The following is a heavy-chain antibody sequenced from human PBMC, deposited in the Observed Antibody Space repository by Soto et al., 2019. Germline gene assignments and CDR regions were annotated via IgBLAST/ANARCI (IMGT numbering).Heavy chain of an antibody. CDR2: ISSSSSYI. J-gene: IGHJ3*02. D-gene: IGHD1-1*01. CDR1: GFTFSSYS. V-gene: IGHV3-21*04. CDR3: ARVRLNYAFDI. Sequence: RLSCAASGFTFSSYSMNWVRQAPGKGLEWVSSISSSSSYIYYADSVKGRFTISRDNAKNSLYLQMNSLRAEDTAVYYCARVRLNYAFDIWGQGTMVTVSS.